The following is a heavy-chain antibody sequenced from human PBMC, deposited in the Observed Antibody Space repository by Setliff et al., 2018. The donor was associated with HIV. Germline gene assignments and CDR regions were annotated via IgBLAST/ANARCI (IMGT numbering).Heavy chain of an antibody. D-gene: IGHD2-2*01. V-gene: IGHV4-38-2*01. CDR3: ARHNCGTTACYGVVV. CDR2: MYHTGST. J-gene: IGHJ3*01. Sequence: SETLSLTCAVSGYSISSGCYWGWIRQPPGKGLEWIGSMYHTGSTYYSPSLNSRFTISVDTSKNQFSLKLRSVTAADTAVYYCARHNCGTTACYGVVVWGQGAMVTVSS. CDR1: GYSISSGCY.